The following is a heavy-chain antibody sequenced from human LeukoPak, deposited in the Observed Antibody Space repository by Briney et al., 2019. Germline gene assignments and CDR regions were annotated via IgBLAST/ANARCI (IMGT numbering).Heavy chain of an antibody. D-gene: IGHD3-22*01. CDR2: IYYSGTT. J-gene: IGHJ4*01. Sequence: KTSETLSLTCAVSGDSITSSFYYWVWIRQPPGKGLEWIGNIYYSGTTYYSPSLKSRVTISVDTSQNQFSLKLSSVTAADTAVYYCARLRYYDSSGYTFDNWGHGTLVTVSS. CDR1: GDSITSSFYY. V-gene: IGHV4-39*07. CDR3: ARLRYYDSSGYTFDN.